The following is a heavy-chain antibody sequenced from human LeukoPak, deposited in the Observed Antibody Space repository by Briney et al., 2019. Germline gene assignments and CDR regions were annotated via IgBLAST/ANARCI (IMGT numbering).Heavy chain of an antibody. Sequence: PSETLSLTCTVSGGSISSYYWSWIRQPPGKGLEWIGYIYYSGSTNYNPSLKSRVTISVDTSKNQFSLKLSSVTAADTAVYYCARAPENYYGSGSYIAFYMDVWGKGTTVTISS. CDR3: ARAPENYYGSGSYIAFYMDV. J-gene: IGHJ6*03. D-gene: IGHD3-10*01. CDR2: IYYSGST. V-gene: IGHV4-59*01. CDR1: GGSISSYY.